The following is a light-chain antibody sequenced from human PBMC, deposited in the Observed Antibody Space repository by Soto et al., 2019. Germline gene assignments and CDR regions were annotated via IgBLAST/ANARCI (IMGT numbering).Light chain of an antibody. CDR1: SSDVGAYDL. CDR2: EVS. CDR3: SSEKGTNTWV. Sequence: QSVLTQPASVSGSPGQSITISCTGTSSDVGAYDLVSWYQHHPGKVPKLIIYEVSYRPSGISNRFSASKSGNTASLTISGLQAEDEADYYCSSEKGTNTWVFGGGTKLTVL. J-gene: IGLJ3*02. V-gene: IGLV2-14*02.